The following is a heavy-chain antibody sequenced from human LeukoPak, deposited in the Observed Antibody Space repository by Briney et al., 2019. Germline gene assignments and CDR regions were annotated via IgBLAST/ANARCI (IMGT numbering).Heavy chain of an antibody. CDR3: ARGKGGAVAYDY. CDR1: GGSFSGYY. Sequence: SETLSLTCAVYGGSFSGYYWSWIRQPLGKGLEWIGEINHSGSTNYNPSLKSRVTISVDTSKNQFSLKLSSVTAADTAVYYCARGKGGAVAYDYWGQGTLVTVSS. CDR2: INHSGST. V-gene: IGHV4-34*01. D-gene: IGHD6-19*01. J-gene: IGHJ4*02.